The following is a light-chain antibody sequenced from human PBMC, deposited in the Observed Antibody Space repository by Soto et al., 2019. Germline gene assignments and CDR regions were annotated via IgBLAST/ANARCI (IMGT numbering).Light chain of an antibody. V-gene: IGLV1-47*01. Sequence: QAVVTQPPSASGTPGQRVTISCSGSSSNIGSNYVYWYQQLPGTAPKLLIYRNNQRPSGVPDRFSGSKSGTSASLAISGLRSEDEADYYCAAWDDSLRVVFGGGTKLPVL. J-gene: IGLJ2*01. CDR2: RNN. CDR1: SSNIGSNY. CDR3: AAWDDSLRVV.